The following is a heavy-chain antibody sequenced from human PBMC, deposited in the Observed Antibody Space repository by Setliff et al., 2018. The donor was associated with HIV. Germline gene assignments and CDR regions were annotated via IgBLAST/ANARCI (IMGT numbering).Heavy chain of an antibody. J-gene: IGHJ6*02. CDR2: ISSSSSYT. CDR3: ARDLTQWGVSPYHYAVDV. Sequence: PGGSLRLSCAASGFTFSDYYMSWIRQAPGKGLKWVSYISSSSSYTNYADSVKGRFTISRDNAKNSLYLQMNSLRAEDTAVYYCARDLTQWGVSPYHYAVDVWGQGTTVTVSS. V-gene: IGHV3-11*05. CDR1: GFTFSDYY. D-gene: IGHD1-26*01.